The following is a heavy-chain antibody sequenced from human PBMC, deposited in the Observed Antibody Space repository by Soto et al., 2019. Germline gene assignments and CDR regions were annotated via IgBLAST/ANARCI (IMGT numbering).Heavy chain of an antibody. J-gene: IGHJ6*02. V-gene: IGHV4-38-2*01. CDR2: IYHSGST. CDR3: ARVGGYGMEV. CDR1: GYSISSGYY. D-gene: IGHD3-10*01. Sequence: RSLTFAVSGYSISSGYYWGWIRQPPGKGLEWIGSIYHSGSTYNNPSLKSRVTISVDTSKNQFSLKLSSVTAADTAVYYCARVGGYGMEVWGQGNTVTVSS.